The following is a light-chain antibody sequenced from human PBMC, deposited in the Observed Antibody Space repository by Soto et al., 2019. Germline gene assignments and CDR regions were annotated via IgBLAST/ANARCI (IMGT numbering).Light chain of an antibody. CDR1: QSVSSY. CDR2: DAS. Sequence: EIVLTQSPATLSLSPGEKATLSCRASQSVSSYLAWYKQKPGQAPRLLIYDASNRATGIPARFSGSGSGTDFTLTISSLEPEDFPVYYCQQRSNWPPIPFGQGTRLEIK. J-gene: IGKJ5*01. V-gene: IGKV3-11*01. CDR3: QQRSNWPPIP.